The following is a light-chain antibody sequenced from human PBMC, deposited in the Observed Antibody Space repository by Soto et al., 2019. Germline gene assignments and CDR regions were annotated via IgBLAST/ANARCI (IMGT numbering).Light chain of an antibody. V-gene: IGLV2-14*01. CDR1: SSDVGGYNY. J-gene: IGLJ1*01. Sequence: QSVLTQPASVSGSPGQSITISCTVTSSDVGGYNYVSWYQQHPGKAPKLMIYEVINRPSGVSNRFSGSKSGNTASLTISGLQAEDEADYYCSSYTSSSTSVFGTGTKVTLL. CDR2: EVI. CDR3: SSYTSSSTSV.